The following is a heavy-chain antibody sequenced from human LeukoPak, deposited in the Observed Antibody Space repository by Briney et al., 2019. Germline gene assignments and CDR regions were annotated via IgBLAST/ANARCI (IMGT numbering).Heavy chain of an antibody. CDR2: INHSGST. CDR3: ARGPEWELHYFDY. J-gene: IGHJ4*02. V-gene: IGHV4-34*01. D-gene: IGHD1-26*01. CDR1: GGSFGGYY. Sequence: PSETLSLTCAVYGGSFGGYYWSWIRQPPGKGLEWIGEINHSGSTNYNPSLKSRVTISVDTSKNQFSLKLSSVTAADTAVYYCARGPEWELHYFDYWGQGTLVTVSS.